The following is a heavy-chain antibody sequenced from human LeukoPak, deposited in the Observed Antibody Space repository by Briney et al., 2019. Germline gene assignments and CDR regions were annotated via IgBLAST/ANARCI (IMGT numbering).Heavy chain of an antibody. Sequence: SETLSLTCTVSGGSISSGDYYWSWIRQPPGEGLEWIGYIYYSGSTYYNPSLKSRVTISVDTSKNQFSLKLSSVTAADTAVYYCARVVGRGGRYYYGSGSVFDYWGQGTLVTVSS. CDR3: ARVVGRGGRYYYGSGSVFDY. CDR1: GGSISSGDYY. J-gene: IGHJ4*02. V-gene: IGHV4-30-4*01. D-gene: IGHD3-10*01. CDR2: IYYSGST.